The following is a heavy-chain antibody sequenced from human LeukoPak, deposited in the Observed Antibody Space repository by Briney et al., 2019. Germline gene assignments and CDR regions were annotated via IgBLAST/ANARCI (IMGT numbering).Heavy chain of an antibody. CDR3: AREEIAVAGNWFDP. CDR2: IKPNSGGT. Sequence: ASVKVSCKASGGTFSSYAISWVRQAPGQGLEWMGWIKPNSGGTNFAQKFQGRVTMTRDTSINTAYMELSRLRSDDTAVYYCAREEIAVAGNWFDPWGQGTLVTVSS. J-gene: IGHJ5*02. D-gene: IGHD6-19*01. CDR1: GGTFSSYA. V-gene: IGHV1-2*02.